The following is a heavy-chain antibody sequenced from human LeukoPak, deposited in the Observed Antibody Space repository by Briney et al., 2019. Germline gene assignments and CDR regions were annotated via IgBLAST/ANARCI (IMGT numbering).Heavy chain of an antibody. CDR2: IYYSGST. D-gene: IGHD2-15*01. Sequence: SQTLSLTCTVSGGSISSGVYYWSWIRQPPGKGLEWIGYIYYSGSTYYNPSLKSRVTISVDTSKNQFSLKLSSVAAADTAVYYCASIVVVAATVDYWGQGTLVTVSS. J-gene: IGHJ4*02. CDR3: ASIVVVAATVDY. CDR1: GGSISSGVYY. V-gene: IGHV4-30-4*01.